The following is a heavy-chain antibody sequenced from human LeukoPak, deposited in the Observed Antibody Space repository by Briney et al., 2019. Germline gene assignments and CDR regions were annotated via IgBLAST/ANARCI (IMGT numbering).Heavy chain of an antibody. CDR3: ARGFGLGYFDY. V-gene: IGHV3-74*01. Sequence: ETLSLTCAVYGGSFSGYYWSWVRQAPGKGLVWVSRINSDGSSTSYADSVKGRFTISRDNAKNTLYLQMNSLRAEDTAVYYCARGFGLGYFDYWGQGTLVTVSS. CDR1: GGSFSGYY. CDR2: INSDGSST. D-gene: IGHD3/OR15-3a*01. J-gene: IGHJ4*02.